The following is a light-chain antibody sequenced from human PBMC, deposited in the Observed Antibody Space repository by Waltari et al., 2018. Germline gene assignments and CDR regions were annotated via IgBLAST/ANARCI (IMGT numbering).Light chain of an antibody. CDR3: ATWDDSLRMV. V-gene: IGLV1-47*01. CDR1: SPNIRNNY. CDR2: SNN. Sequence: QSVLSQPPSASGTPGPRATISCSGSSPNIRNNYVSWYQQRPGTAPKLLIYSNNQRPSGVPDRFSGSKSGTSASLAINGLRSEDEADYYCATWDDSLRMVFGGGTELTVL. J-gene: IGLJ3*02.